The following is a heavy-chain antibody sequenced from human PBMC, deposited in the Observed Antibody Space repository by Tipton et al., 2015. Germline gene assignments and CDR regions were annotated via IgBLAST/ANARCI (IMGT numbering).Heavy chain of an antibody. Sequence: QLVQSGAEVKKPGSSVKVSCKASGGTFSSYAISWVRQAPGQGLEWMGGIIPMFGTASYAQKFQGRVTITADEFTSTACMELSSLRSEDTAVYYCARDCANGVCYPDYYGMDVWGQGTTVTVSS. J-gene: IGHJ6*02. CDR1: GGTFSSYA. CDR2: IIPMFGTA. V-gene: IGHV1-69*01. CDR3: ARDCANGVCYPDYYGMDV. D-gene: IGHD2-8*01.